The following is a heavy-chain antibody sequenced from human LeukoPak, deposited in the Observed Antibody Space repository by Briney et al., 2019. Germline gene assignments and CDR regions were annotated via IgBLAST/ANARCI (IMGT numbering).Heavy chain of an antibody. CDR1: GFTFSSYE. V-gene: IGHV3-48*03. CDR3: VRWLVGGIYAFDI. D-gene: IGHD6-19*01. CDR2: ISSSGSTT. Sequence: GGSLRLSCAASGFTFSSYEMNWVRQAPGKGLEWVSYISSSGSTTYYADSVKGRFTISRDNSKNTLYLQMNSLRAEDTALYCCVRWLVGGIYAFDIWGQGTMVTLSS. J-gene: IGHJ3*02.